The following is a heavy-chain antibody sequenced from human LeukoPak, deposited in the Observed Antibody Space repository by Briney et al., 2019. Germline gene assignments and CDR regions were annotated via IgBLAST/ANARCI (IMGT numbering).Heavy chain of an antibody. Sequence: QTGGSLRLSCAASGFTFSSYAMHWVRQAPGKGLEWVAVISYDGSNKYYADSVKGRFTISRDNSKNTLYLQMNSLRAEDTAVYYCAREVSGWYALDYWGQGTLVTVSS. CDR3: AREVSGWYALDY. CDR2: ISYDGSNK. J-gene: IGHJ4*02. V-gene: IGHV3-30*04. CDR1: GFTFSSYA. D-gene: IGHD6-19*01.